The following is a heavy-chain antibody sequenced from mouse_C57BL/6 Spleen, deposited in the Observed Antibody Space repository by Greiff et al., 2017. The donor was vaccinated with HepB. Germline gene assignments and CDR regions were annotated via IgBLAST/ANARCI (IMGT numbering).Heavy chain of an antibody. J-gene: IGHJ1*03. CDR1: GFTFSDYG. CDR3: ARKSSWYFDV. D-gene: IGHD1-1*01. Sequence: EVQRVESGGGLVKPGGSLKLSCAASGFTFSDYGMHWVRQAPEKGLEWVAYISSGSSTIYYAGTVKGRFTISRDNAKNTLFLQMTCLRSEDTAMYYCARKSSWYFDVWGTGTTVTVSS. V-gene: IGHV5-17*01. CDR2: ISSGSSTI.